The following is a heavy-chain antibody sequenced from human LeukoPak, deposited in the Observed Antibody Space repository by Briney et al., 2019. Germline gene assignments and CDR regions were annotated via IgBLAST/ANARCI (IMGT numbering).Heavy chain of an antibody. CDR3: ARDGKIAVAGTLYYYYYMDV. J-gene: IGHJ6*03. Sequence: SETLSLTCTVSGGSISSYYWSWIRQPTGKGLEWIGRIYTSGSTNYNPSLKSRVTMSVDTSKNQFSLKLSSVTAADTAVYYCARDGKIAVAGTLYYYYYMDVWGKGTTVTVSS. CDR1: GGSISSYY. V-gene: IGHV4-4*07. CDR2: IYTSGST. D-gene: IGHD6-19*01.